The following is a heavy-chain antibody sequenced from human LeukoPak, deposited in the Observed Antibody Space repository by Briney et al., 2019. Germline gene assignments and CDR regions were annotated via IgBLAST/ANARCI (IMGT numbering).Heavy chain of an antibody. D-gene: IGHD3-10*01. CDR1: GGSFSGYY. CDR3: ARLSVDYYGSGSASDY. Sequence: PSETLSLTCAVYGGSFSGYYWSWIRQPPGKGLEWIGEINHSGSTNYNPSLKSRVTISVDTSKNQFSLKLSSVTAADTAVYYCARLSVDYYGSGSASDYWGQGTLVTVSS. CDR2: INHSGST. J-gene: IGHJ4*02. V-gene: IGHV4-34*01.